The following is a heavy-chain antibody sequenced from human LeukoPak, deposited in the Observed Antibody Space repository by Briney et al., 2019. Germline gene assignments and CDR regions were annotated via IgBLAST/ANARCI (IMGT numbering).Heavy chain of an antibody. Sequence: SETLSLTCAVYGESFSDYYWSWIRQPPGKGLEWIGEINHSGRTNYNPSLKSRVTISVDKSKNQFSLKLSSVTAADTAVYYCARALNYLYGMDVWGQGTTVTVSS. J-gene: IGHJ6*02. D-gene: IGHD5-24*01. CDR3: ARALNYLYGMDV. CDR1: GESFSDYY. V-gene: IGHV4-34*01. CDR2: INHSGRT.